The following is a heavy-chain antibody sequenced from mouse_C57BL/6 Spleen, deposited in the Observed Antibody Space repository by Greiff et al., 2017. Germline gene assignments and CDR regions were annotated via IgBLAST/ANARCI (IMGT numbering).Heavy chain of an antibody. CDR1: GFSFNTYA. D-gene: IGHD1-3*01. V-gene: IGHV10-1*01. J-gene: IGHJ2*01. CDR3: VRQLTWDYFDY. Sequence: EVHLVESGGGLVQPKGSLKLSCAASGFSFNTYAMNWVRQAPGKGLEWVARIRSKSNNYATYYADSVKDRFTISRDDSESMLYLQMNNLKTEDTAMYYCVRQLTWDYFDYWGQGTTLTVSS. CDR2: IRSKSNNYAT.